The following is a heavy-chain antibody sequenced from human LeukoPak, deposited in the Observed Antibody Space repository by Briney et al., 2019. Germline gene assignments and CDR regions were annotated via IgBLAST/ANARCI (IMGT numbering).Heavy chain of an antibody. J-gene: IGHJ2*01. D-gene: IGHD4-17*01. CDR1: GFTFNSYS. V-gene: IGHV3-21*01. CDR3: ATHYGSLYFDL. CDR2: ISSSSSYI. Sequence: GGSLRLSCAASGFTFNSYSMNWVRQAPGKGLEWVSSISSSSSYIYYADSVKGRFTISRDNAKNSLYLQMNSLRAEDTAVYYCATHYGSLYFDLWGRGTLVTVSS.